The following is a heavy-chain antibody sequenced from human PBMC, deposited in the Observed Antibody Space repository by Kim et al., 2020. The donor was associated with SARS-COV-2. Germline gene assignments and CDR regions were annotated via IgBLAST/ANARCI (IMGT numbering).Heavy chain of an antibody. D-gene: IGHD2-21*02. CDR1: GYTFTSYG. J-gene: IGHJ6*02. CDR3: ARGAYCGGDCYSSYYYYGMDV. V-gene: IGHV1-18*01. CDR2: ISAYNGNT. Sequence: ASVKVSCKASGYTFTSYGISWVRQAPGQGLEWMGWISAYNGNTNYAQKLQGRVTMTTDTSTSTAYMELRSLRSDDTAVYYCARGAYCGGDCYSSYYYYGMDVWGQGTTVTVSS.